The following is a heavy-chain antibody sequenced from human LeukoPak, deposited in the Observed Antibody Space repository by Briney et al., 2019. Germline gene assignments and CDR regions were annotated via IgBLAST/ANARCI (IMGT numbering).Heavy chain of an antibody. Sequence: ASVKVSCKASGGTFGSYAISWVRQAPGQGLEWMGGIIPIFGTANYAQKFQGRVTMTRDTSTSTVYMELSSLRSEDTAVYYCARYDLVVYSSSWYQGYFQHWGQGTLVTVSS. CDR1: GGTFGSYA. CDR3: ARYDLVVYSSSWYQGYFQH. CDR2: IIPIFGTA. J-gene: IGHJ1*01. V-gene: IGHV1-69*05. D-gene: IGHD6-13*01.